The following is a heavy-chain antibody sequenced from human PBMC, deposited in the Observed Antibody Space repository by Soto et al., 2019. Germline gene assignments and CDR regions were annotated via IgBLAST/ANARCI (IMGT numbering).Heavy chain of an antibody. Sequence: LETLSLTCTVSGGSISSSSYYWGWIRQPPGKGLEWIGSIYYSGSTYYNPSLKSRVTISVDTSKNQFSLKLSSVTAADTAVYYCATYYDYIWGSYRKTPNDAFDIWGQGTMVTVSS. V-gene: IGHV4-39*01. CDR1: GGSISSSSYY. J-gene: IGHJ3*02. D-gene: IGHD3-16*02. CDR3: ATYYDYIWGSYRKTPNDAFDI. CDR2: IYYSGST.